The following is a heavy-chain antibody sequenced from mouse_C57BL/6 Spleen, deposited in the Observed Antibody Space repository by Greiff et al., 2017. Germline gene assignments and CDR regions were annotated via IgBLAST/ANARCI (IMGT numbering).Heavy chain of an antibody. CDR2: IRNKATGYTT. CDR1: GFTFTDYY. CDR3: ARQLRLLDYAMDY. Sequence: EVKLMESGGGLVQPGGSLSLSCAASGFTFTDYYMSWVRQPPGKALEWLGFIRNKATGYTTEYSASVKGRFTIYRDNSQSILYLQMNALRAEDSATYYCARQLRLLDYAMDYWSQGTSDTVSS. J-gene: IGHJ4*01. V-gene: IGHV7-3*01. D-gene: IGHD3-2*02.